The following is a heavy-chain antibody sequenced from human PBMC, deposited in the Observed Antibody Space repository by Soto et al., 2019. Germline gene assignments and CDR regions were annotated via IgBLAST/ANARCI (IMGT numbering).Heavy chain of an antibody. J-gene: IGHJ4*02. D-gene: IGHD5-12*01. CDR3: ARQKARGYSGYERFDY. V-gene: IGHV5-51*01. CDR1: GYSFTSYW. CDR2: IYPGDSDT. Sequence: ESLKISCKGSGYSFTSYWIGWVRQMPGKGLEWMGIIYPGDSDTRYSPSFQGQVTISADKSISTAYLQWSSLKASDTAMYYCARQKARGYSGYERFDYWGQGTLVTVSS.